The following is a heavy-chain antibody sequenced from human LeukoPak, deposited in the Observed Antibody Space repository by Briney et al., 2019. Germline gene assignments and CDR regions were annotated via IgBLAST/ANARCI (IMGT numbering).Heavy chain of an antibody. D-gene: IGHD3-22*01. V-gene: IGHV5-51*01. CDR2: IYPGDSDT. CDR1: GYRFTSYW. J-gene: IGHJ4*02. Sequence: GASLKISCKGSGYRFTSYWIGWVRQLPGKGLEWMGIIYPGDSDTRYSPSFQGQVTISADKSISTAYLQWSSLKASDTAMYYCARQRYYDSSGYYWDYWGQGTLVTVSS. CDR3: ARQRYYDSSGYYWDY.